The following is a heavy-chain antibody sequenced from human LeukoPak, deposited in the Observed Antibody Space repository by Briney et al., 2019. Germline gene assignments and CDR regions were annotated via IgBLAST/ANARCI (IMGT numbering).Heavy chain of an antibody. V-gene: IGHV3-23*01. CDR3: AKEGGRIAARPFDY. CDR2: ISGTGGST. CDR1: GFTFSSYA. J-gene: IGHJ4*02. Sequence: GGFLRLSCAASGFTFSSYAMSWVRQAPGKGLEWVSGISGTGGSTYYADSVKGRFTISRDNSKNTVSLQMNSLRAEDTAVYYCAKEGGRIAARPFDYWGQGTLVTVSS. D-gene: IGHD6-13*01.